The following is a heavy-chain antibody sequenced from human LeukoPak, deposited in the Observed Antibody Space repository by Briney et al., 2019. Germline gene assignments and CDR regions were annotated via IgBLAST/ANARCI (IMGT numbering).Heavy chain of an antibody. CDR2: MYYSGST. Sequence: SETLSLTCTVSGGSISSSSYYWGWIRQPPGKGLEWIGSMYYSGSTNYNPSLKSRVTISVDTSKNQFSLKLSSVTAADTAVYYCARARGYSGYDFDYYYYMDVWGKGTTVTVSS. CDR3: ARARGYSGYDFDYYYYMDV. V-gene: IGHV4-39*07. D-gene: IGHD5-12*01. CDR1: GGSISSSSYY. J-gene: IGHJ6*03.